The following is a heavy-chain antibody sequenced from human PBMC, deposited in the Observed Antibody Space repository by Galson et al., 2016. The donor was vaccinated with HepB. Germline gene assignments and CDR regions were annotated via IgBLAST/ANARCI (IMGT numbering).Heavy chain of an antibody. CDR3: PRRAESKGPFDL. CDR1: GGSISSDIYY. V-gene: IGHV4-39*01. CDR2: IFYSGYT. Sequence: ATLSLTCAVSGGSISSDIYYWGWTRQPPGKGLEWIGPIFYSGYTHYNPPLRSRLTMSVDTSKQQFSLARSSVTAADTAVYYFPRRAESKGPFDLWGQGTLVTVSS. J-gene: IGHJ4*02.